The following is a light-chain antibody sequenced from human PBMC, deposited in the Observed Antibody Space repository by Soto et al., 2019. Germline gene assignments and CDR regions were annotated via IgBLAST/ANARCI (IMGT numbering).Light chain of an antibody. CDR3: QQYNNWPPWT. Sequence: EIVLTQSPATLSLSPGERATLSCRASESVSSNYLAWYQQKPGQAPRLLIYGASSRATGIPARFSGSGSGTDFPLTISSLQYEDFAVYYCQQYNNWPPWTFGQGTKV. CDR2: GAS. V-gene: IGKV3-15*01. J-gene: IGKJ1*01. CDR1: ESVSSN.